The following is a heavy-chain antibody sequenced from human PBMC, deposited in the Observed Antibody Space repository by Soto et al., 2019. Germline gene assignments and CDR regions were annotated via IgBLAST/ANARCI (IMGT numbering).Heavy chain of an antibody. J-gene: IGHJ6*03. CDR3: ARVWFGGRFPVYYMDV. V-gene: IGHV4-59*01. CDR2: IYYSGST. D-gene: IGHD3-10*01. Sequence: SETLSLTCTVSGGSISSYYWSWIRQPPGKGLEWIGYIYYSGSTNYNPSLKSRVTISVDTSKNQFSLKLSSVTAADTAVYYCARVWFGGRFPVYYMDVWGKGTTVTVSS. CDR1: GGSISSYY.